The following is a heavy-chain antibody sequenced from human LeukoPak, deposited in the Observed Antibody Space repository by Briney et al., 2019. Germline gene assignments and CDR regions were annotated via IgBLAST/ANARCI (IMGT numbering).Heavy chain of an antibody. CDR1: GYTFTSYY. V-gene: IGHV1-46*01. J-gene: IGHJ4*02. CDR2: INPSGGST. Sequence: ASVKVSCKASGYTFTSYYMHWVRQAPGQGLEWMGIINPSGGSTSYAQKFQGRVTLTRDTSINTAYMEVSSLTSDDTAFYYCARAPMGTAPLYWGQGTLVTVSS. D-gene: IGHD5-18*01. CDR3: ARAPMGTAPLY.